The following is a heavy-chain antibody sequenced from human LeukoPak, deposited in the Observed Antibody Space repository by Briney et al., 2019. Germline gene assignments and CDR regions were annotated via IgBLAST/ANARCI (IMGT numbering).Heavy chain of an antibody. D-gene: IGHD2-15*01. CDR2: IRYDGSNK. J-gene: IGHJ4*02. V-gene: IGHV3-30*02. CDR3: AKDPPRDIVVVVAASREDY. Sequence: PGGSLRLSCAASGFTFSSYGMHWVRQAPGKGLEWVAFIRYDGSNKYYADSVKGRFTISRDNSKNTLYLQMNSLRAEDTAVYYCAKDPPRDIVVVVAASREDYWGQGTLVTVSS. CDR1: GFTFSSYG.